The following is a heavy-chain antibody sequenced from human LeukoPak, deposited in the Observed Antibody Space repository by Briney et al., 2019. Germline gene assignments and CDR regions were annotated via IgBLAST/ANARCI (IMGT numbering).Heavy chain of an antibody. CDR3: ATDEYQLLSPLFDY. CDR1: GFTFSSYG. Sequence: PGRSLRLSCAASGFTFSSYGMHWVRQAPGKGLEWVAVISYDGSNKYYADSVKGRFTISRDNSKNTLYLQMSSLRAEDTAVYYCATDEYQLLSPLFDYWGQGTLVTVSS. CDR2: ISYDGSNK. D-gene: IGHD2-2*01. V-gene: IGHV3-30*03. J-gene: IGHJ4*02.